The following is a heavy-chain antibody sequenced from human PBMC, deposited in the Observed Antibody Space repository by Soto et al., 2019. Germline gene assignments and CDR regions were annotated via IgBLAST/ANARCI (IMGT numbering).Heavy chain of an antibody. Sequence: PGESLKISCKGSGYSFSNWWIAWVRQMPGKGLEYMGIIYPSDSQTRYSPSFQGQVTISADKSISTAYLQWSSLKASDTAIYYCARHGFYGDYSSNYFDPWGQGTLVTI. CDR1: GYSFSNWW. J-gene: IGHJ5*02. CDR2: IYPSDSQT. CDR3: ARHGFYGDYSSNYFDP. V-gene: IGHV5-51*01. D-gene: IGHD4-17*01.